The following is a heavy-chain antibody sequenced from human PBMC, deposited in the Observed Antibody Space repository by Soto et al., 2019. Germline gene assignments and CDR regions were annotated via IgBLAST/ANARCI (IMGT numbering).Heavy chain of an antibody. CDR3: TTDPISARSFYDFWSGYYLYSYYGMDV. J-gene: IGHJ6*02. CDR1: GFTFRNAW. Sequence: PGGSLRLSCAASGFTFRNAWMNWVRQAPGKGLEWVGRIKSKTDGGTTDYAAPVKGRFTISRDDSKNTLYLQMNSLKTEDTAVYYCTTDPISARSFYDFWSGYYLYSYYGMDVWGQGTTVTVSS. CDR2: IKSKTDGGTT. D-gene: IGHD3-3*01. V-gene: IGHV3-15*07.